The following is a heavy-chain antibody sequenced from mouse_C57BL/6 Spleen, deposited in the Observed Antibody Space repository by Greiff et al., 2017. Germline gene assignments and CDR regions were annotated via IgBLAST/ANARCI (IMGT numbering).Heavy chain of an antibody. CDR3: ARGDYNDEGGLYY. CDR2: IHPGSGNT. V-gene: IGHV1-76*01. Sequence: QVQLQQSGAELVRPGASVKLSCKASGYTFTDYYINWVKQRPGQGLEWIGRIHPGSGNTYYNEKFKGKATLTAEKSSSTAYMELGSLTSEDSAVXFCARGDYNDEGGLYYWGQGTLVTVSA. D-gene: IGHD2-12*01. J-gene: IGHJ3*01. CDR1: GYTFTDYY.